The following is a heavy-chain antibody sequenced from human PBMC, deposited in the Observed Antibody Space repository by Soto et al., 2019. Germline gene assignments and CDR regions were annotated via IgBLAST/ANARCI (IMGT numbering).Heavy chain of an antibody. CDR3: ARRVSHDFFDY. D-gene: IGHD3-3*01. CDR2: IYYSGST. CDR1: GGSISSGGYY. J-gene: IGHJ4*02. V-gene: IGHV4-31*03. Sequence: SETLSLTCTVSGGSISSGGYYWSWIRQHPGKGMEWIGYIYYSGSTYYNPSLKSRVTISVDTSKNQFSLKLSSVTAADTAVYYCARRVSHDFFDYWGQGTLVTVSS.